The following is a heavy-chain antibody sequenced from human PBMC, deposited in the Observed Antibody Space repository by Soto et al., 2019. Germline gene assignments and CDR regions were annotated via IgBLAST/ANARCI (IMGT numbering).Heavy chain of an antibody. D-gene: IGHD3-16*01. CDR1: GYTFIRYC. J-gene: IGHJ6*02. V-gene: IGHV1-18*01. CDR3: ARGGYYDNTWGKLSHYGLDV. CDR2: ISPYNDYT. Sequence: ASVKVSCKASGYTFIRYCITWVRQAPGKGLEWMGWISPYNDYTIYAQKLQGRVTMTTDTSTRTVYLDLRSLKSDDTAVYYCARGGYYDNTWGKLSHYGLDVWGQGTSVTVSS.